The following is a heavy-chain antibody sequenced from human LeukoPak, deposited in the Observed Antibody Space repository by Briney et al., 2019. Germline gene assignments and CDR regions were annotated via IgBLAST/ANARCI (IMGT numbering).Heavy chain of an antibody. J-gene: IGHJ5*02. V-gene: IGHV4-4*07. CDR3: ARDTDYGGNRKRHNWFDP. CDR2: IYTSGST. D-gene: IGHD4-23*01. CDR1: GGSISSYY. Sequence: SETLSLTCTVSGGSISSYYWSWIRQPAGKGLEWIGRIYTSGSTNYNPSLKSRVTMSVDTSKNQFSLKLSSVTAADTAVYYCARDTDYGGNRKRHNWFDPWGQGTLVTVSS.